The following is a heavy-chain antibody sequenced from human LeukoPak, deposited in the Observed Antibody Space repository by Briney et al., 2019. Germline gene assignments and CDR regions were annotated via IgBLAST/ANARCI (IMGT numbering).Heavy chain of an antibody. CDR2: IYYSGRT. CDR1: GGSISSYY. J-gene: IGHJ4*02. Sequence: PSETLSLTCTVSGGSISSYYWSWIRQPPGKGLEWIGYIYYSGRTNYNPSLKSRVTISVDTSKNQFSLKLSSVTAADTAVYYCARLYDFWSGYYFDYWGQGTLVTVSS. V-gene: IGHV4-59*01. CDR3: ARLYDFWSGYYFDY. D-gene: IGHD3-3*01.